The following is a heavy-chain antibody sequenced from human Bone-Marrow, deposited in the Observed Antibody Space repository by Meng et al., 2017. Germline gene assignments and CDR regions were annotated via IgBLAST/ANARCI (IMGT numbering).Heavy chain of an antibody. CDR3: ASGLWINAFDT. V-gene: IGHV4-31*03. D-gene: IGHD2/OR15-2a*01. J-gene: IGHJ3*02. Sequence: QGQLKESGPGLVKPSQTRSLACTVSGDSITSGGYYWTWICQHPGKGLEWIGYNYYSGSTSYNPSLKNRLSISIDTSKNQFSLKLSSVTAADTAMYYCASGLWINAFDTWGQGTVVTVSS. CDR2: NYYSGST. CDR1: GDSITSGGYY.